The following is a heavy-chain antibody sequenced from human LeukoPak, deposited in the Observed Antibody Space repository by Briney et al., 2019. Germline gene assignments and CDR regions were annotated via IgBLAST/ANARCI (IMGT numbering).Heavy chain of an antibody. V-gene: IGHV3-66*02. D-gene: IGHD3-10*01. CDR3: ASNIVATGTGGPFDY. J-gene: IGHJ4*02. CDR1: GFTLNSKY. Sequence: GGSLRLSCAASGFTLNSKYMSWVRQAPGKGLEWVAVIFSDGKTYYADSVKGRFTISRDDSKNTLSLQMRSLRAEDTALYYCASNIVATGTGGPFDYWGQGTLVTVSS. CDR2: IFSDGKT.